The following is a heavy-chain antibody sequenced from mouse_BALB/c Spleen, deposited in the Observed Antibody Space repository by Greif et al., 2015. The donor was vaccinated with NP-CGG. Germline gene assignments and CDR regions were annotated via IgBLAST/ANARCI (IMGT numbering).Heavy chain of an antibody. J-gene: IGHJ4*01. V-gene: IGHV1-7*01. CDR1: GYTFTSYW. Sequence: VHLVESGAELAKPGASVKMSCKASGYTFTSYWMHWVKQRPGQGLEWIGYINPSTGYTEYNQKFKDKATLTADKSSSTAYMQLSSLTSEDSAVYYCARGGLLRGYYAMDYWGQGTSVTASS. D-gene: IGHD2-3*01. CDR3: ARGGLLRGYYAMDY. CDR2: INPSTGYT.